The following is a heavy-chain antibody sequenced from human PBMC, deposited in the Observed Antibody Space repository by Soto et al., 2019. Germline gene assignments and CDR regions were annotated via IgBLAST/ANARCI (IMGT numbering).Heavy chain of an antibody. CDR1: GYTLTELS. V-gene: IGHV1-24*01. J-gene: IGHJ3*02. CDR3: ASGVTPHCSGGSCYSWAFDI. CDR2: FDPEDGET. D-gene: IGHD2-15*01. Sequence: ASVKVSCKVSGYTLTELSMHWVRQAPGKGLEWMGGFDPEDGETIYAQKFQGRVTITADKSTSTAYMELSSLRSEDTAVYYCASGVTPHCSGGSCYSWAFDIWGQGTMVTVSS.